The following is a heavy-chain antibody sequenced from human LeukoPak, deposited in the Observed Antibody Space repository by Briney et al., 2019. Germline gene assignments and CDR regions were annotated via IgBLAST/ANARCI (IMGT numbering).Heavy chain of an antibody. V-gene: IGHV1-2*02. CDR2: INPNSGGT. D-gene: IGHD3-10*01. CDR1: GYTFTGYY. CDR3: ARRPIVWFGELLPFDY. Sequence: ASVKVSCKASGYTFTGYYMHWVRQAPGQGLEWMGWINPNSGGTNYAQKFQGRVTMTRDTSISTAYMDLSRLRSDDTAVYYCARRPIVWFGELLPFDYWGQGTLVTVSS. J-gene: IGHJ4*02.